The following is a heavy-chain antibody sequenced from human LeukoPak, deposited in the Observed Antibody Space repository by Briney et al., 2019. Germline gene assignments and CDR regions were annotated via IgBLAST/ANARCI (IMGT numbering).Heavy chain of an antibody. V-gene: IGHV3-23*01. CDR3: ARDRVTLAAAAYFYFNY. CDR2: ISGSGGST. J-gene: IGHJ4*02. CDR1: GFTFSNYA. D-gene: IGHD6-13*01. Sequence: SGGSLRLSCAASGFTFSNYAMSWVRQAPGKGLEWVSAISGSGGSTYYADSVKGRFTISRDNSKNTLYLQMYSLRAEDTALYYCARDRVTLAAAAYFYFNYWGQGTLVTVSS.